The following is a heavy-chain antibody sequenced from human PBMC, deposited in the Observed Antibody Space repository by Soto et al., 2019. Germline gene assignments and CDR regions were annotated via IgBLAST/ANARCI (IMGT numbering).Heavy chain of an antibody. CDR2: IRSKAYGGTT. J-gene: IGHJ5*02. D-gene: IGHD2-15*01. Sequence: GGSLRLSCTASGFTFGDYAMSWFRQAPGKGLEWVGFIRSKAYGGTTEYAASVKGRFTISRDDSKSIAYLQMNSLKTEDTAVYYCTRPTLPRGGYCSGGSCYSAWFDPWGQGTLVTVSS. V-gene: IGHV3-49*03. CDR3: TRPTLPRGGYCSGGSCYSAWFDP. CDR1: GFTFGDYA.